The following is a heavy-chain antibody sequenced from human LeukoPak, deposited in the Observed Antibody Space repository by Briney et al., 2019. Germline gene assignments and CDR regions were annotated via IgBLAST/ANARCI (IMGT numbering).Heavy chain of an antibody. D-gene: IGHD2-15*01. CDR2: LRTTGST. V-gene: IGHV4-4*07. CDR3: ARDSVLKVAKA. J-gene: IGHJ5*02. Sequence: PSETLSLTCTVSGGSMSNFYWGWIRQPAEKGLEWIGRLRTTGSTNYNPSLQTRVTMSLDTSKKQFSLRLTSVTAADTAIYFCARDSVLKVAKAWGQGTLVTVSS. CDR1: GGSMSNFY.